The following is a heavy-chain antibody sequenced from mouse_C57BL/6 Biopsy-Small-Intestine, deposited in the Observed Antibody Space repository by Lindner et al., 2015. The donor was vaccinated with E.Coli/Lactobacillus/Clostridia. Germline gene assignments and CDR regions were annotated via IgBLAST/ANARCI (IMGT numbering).Heavy chain of an antibody. J-gene: IGHJ2*01. Sequence: VQLQESGPELVKPGASVKISCKASGYSFTGYYMHWVKQSHGNILDWIGFIYPNNGISSYSQKFKGRATLTVAKYSNTAYMEFRSLTSEDSAVYYCARGGYDGSSHFDYWGQGTTLTVSS. CDR2: IYPNNGIS. V-gene: IGHV1-31*01. CDR3: ARGGYDGSSHFDY. D-gene: IGHD2-3*01. CDR1: GYSFTGYY.